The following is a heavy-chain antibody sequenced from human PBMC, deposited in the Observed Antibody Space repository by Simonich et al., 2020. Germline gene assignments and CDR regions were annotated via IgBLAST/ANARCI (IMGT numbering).Heavy chain of an antibody. CDR2: ISSSGSTI. CDR1: GFTFSSYE. Sequence: EVQLVESGGGLVQPGGSLRLSCAASGFTFSSYEMNWVRQDPGKGLEWVSYISSSGSTIYYAASVKGRFTITRDNDKNSLYLQMNSLRSEDTAVYYCARDFRLQLVEIGTYYYYGMDVWGQGTTVTVSS. J-gene: IGHJ6*02. CDR3: ARDFRLQLVEIGTYYYYGMDV. V-gene: IGHV3-48*03. D-gene: IGHD6-6*01.